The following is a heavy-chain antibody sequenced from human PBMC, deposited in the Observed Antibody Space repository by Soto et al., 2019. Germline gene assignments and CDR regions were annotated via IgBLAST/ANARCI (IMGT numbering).Heavy chain of an antibody. CDR3: AREIYDFWSGYYYYYYGMDV. CDR1: GGSISSYY. J-gene: IGHJ6*02. Sequence: ASETLSLTCTVSGGSISSYYWSWIRQPAGKGLEWIGRIYTSGSTNYNPTLKSRVTMSVDTSKNQFSLMLSSVTAADTAVYYCAREIYDFWSGYYYYYYGMDVWGQGTTVTVSS. CDR2: IYTSGST. V-gene: IGHV4-4*07. D-gene: IGHD3-3*01.